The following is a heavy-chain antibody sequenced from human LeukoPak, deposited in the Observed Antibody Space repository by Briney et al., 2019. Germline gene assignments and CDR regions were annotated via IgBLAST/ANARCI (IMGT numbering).Heavy chain of an antibody. V-gene: IGHV4-59*08. CDR2: IYYSGTT. CDR1: GGSISSYY. Sequence: SETLSLTCTVSGGSISSYYWSWIRQPPGKGLEWIGYIYYSGTTNYNPSLNSRVTISVDTSKNQFSLKLSSVTAADTAVYYCARRGSGASLEYYFDLWGRGTLVTVSS. CDR3: ARRGSGASLEYYFDL. D-gene: IGHD1-14*01. J-gene: IGHJ2*01.